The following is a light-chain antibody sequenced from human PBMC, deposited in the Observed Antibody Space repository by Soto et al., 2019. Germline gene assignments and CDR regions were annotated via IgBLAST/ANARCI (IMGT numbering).Light chain of an antibody. V-gene: IGLV2-8*01. J-gene: IGLJ2*01. CDR1: SSDVGGYNY. Sequence: QSALTQPPSASGSPGQSVTISCTGTSSDVGGYNYVSWYQQYPGKAPKLIIYEVSKRPSGVPDRFSGSKSGNTASLTVSGLQAEDEADYYCSSYAGSNSVVFGGGTKLTVL. CDR2: EVS. CDR3: SSYAGSNSVV.